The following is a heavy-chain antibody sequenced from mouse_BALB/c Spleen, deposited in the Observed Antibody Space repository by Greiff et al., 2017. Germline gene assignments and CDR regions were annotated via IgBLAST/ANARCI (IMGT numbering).Heavy chain of an antibody. D-gene: IGHD2-14*01. CDR3: ARSEVRGPYFDY. J-gene: IGHJ2*01. CDR2: IYPGDGDT. CDR1: GYAFSSYW. V-gene: IGHV1-80*01. Sequence: QVQLQQSGAELVRPGSSVKISCKASGYAFSSYWMNWVKQRPGQGLVWIGQIYPGDGDTNYNGKFKGKATLTADKSSSTDYMQLSSLTSEDSAVYFCARSEVRGPYFDYWGQGTTLTVSS.